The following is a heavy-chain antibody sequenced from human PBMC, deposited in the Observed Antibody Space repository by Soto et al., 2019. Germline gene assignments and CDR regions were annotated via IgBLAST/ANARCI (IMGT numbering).Heavy chain of an antibody. CDR1: GFAFSSFA. CDR3: AKDPSYYDFWIGPGGWFGP. V-gene: IGHV3-23*01. D-gene: IGHD3-3*01. Sequence: GGSLRLSCAASGFAFSSFAMSWVRQAPGKGLEWVSSISGSGESTYYAASVKGRFTISRDSSKSTLYLQLNNLRAEDTALYYCAKDPSYYDFWIGPGGWFGPWGQGTLVTVSS. CDR2: ISGSGEST. J-gene: IGHJ5*02.